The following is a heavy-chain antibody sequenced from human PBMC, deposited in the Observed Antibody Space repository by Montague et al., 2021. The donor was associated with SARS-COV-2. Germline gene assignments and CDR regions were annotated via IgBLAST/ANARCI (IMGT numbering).Heavy chain of an antibody. CDR1: GASVSTFY. CDR2: ADSTGST. J-gene: IGHJ4*03. Sequence: SETLSLTCSVSGASVSTFYWNWIRQPPGKGLEWVGYADSTGSTSYNPSLNSRVTISLDTSSNQFSLRLGSATAADTAIYYCAGTRGYGYIYHPLDFWSQGTLVTVSS. D-gene: IGHD5-18*01. V-gene: IGHV4-4*08. CDR3: AGTRGYGYIYHPLDF.